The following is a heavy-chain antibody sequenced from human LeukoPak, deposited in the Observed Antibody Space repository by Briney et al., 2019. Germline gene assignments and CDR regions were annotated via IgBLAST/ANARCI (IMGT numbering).Heavy chain of an antibody. Sequence: SVKVSCKASGGTFSSYAISWVRQAPGQGLEWMGRIIPILGIANYAQKFQGRVTITADKSTSTAYMELSSLRSEDTAVYYCARDLGADYYDSSGADHWGQGTLVTVSS. D-gene: IGHD3-22*01. V-gene: IGHV1-69*04. CDR1: GGTFSSYA. CDR2: IIPILGIA. J-gene: IGHJ4*02. CDR3: ARDLGADYYDSSGADH.